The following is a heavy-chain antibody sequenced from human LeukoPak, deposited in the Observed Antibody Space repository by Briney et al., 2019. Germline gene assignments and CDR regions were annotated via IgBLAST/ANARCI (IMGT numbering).Heavy chain of an antibody. CDR3: TRNPLRVYSGYDYALDY. D-gene: IGHD5-12*01. Sequence: GGSLRLSCTASGFTFGDYAMSWVRQAPGKGLEWVGFIRSKAYGGTTEYAASVKGRFTISRDDSKSIAYLQMNSLKTEDTAVYYCTRNPLRVYSGYDYALDYWGQGTLVTVSS. J-gene: IGHJ4*02. V-gene: IGHV3-49*04. CDR1: GFTFGDYA. CDR2: IRSKAYGGTT.